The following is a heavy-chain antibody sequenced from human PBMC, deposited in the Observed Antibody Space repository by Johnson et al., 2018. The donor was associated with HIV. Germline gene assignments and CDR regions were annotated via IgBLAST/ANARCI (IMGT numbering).Heavy chain of an antibody. D-gene: IGHD1-14*01. CDR3: ARPRRRGVDGFDI. CDR1: GFTFSDYY. J-gene: IGHJ3*02. V-gene: IGHV3-11*04. Sequence: QVQLVESGGGLVQPGGSLRLSCAASGFTFSDYYMSWIRQAPGKGLEWVSYISSSGSTIYYADSVKGRFIISRDNPKNTLYLEMNSLRPEDTAVYYCARPRRRGVDGFDIWGQGTMVTVSS. CDR2: ISSSGSTI.